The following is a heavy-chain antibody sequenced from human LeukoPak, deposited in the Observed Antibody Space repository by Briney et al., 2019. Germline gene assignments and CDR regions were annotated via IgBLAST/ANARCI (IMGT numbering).Heavy chain of an antibody. D-gene: IGHD6-13*01. CDR3: ARGPYSSSWSNFDY. V-gene: IGHV1-69*06. CDR2: IIPIFGAA. CDR1: GGTFSSYA. J-gene: IGHJ4*02. Sequence: SVKVSCKASGGTFSSYAISWVRQAPGQGLEWMGGIIPIFGAANYAQKFQGRVAITADKSTSTAYMELSSLRSEDTAVYYCARGPYSSSWSNFDYWGQGTLVTVSS.